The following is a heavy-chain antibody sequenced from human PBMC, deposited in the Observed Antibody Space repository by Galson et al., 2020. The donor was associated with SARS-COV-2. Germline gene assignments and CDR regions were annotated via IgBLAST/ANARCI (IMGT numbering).Heavy chain of an antibody. V-gene: IGHV3-30*01. J-gene: IGHJ4*01. CDR2: ITYDGSNT. CDR3: ARDLDWNYKFFDY. Sequence: GGSLRLSCAASGFTFSSYAMHWVRQAPGKGLEWVSVITYDGSNTYYADSVKGRFTISRDNSKNTLYLQMNSLRAEDTAVYYCARDLDWNYKFFDYWGQGTLVTVSS. CDR1: GFTFSSYA. D-gene: IGHD1-7*01.